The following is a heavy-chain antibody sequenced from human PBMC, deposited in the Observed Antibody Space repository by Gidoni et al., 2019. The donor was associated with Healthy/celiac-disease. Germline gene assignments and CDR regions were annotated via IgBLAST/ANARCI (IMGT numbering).Heavy chain of an antibody. CDR2: IYGGGST. CDR1: GFTVSSTY. CDR3: ARTHYYDSSGYFVDAFDI. D-gene: IGHD3-22*01. Sequence: EVQLVETGGGLIQPGGSLRLSCAASGFTVSSTYMGWVRQAPGKGLEWVSVIYGGGSTYYADSVKGRFTISRDNSKNTLYLQMNSLRAEDTAVYYCARTHYYDSSGYFVDAFDIWGQGTMVTVSS. J-gene: IGHJ3*02. V-gene: IGHV3-53*02.